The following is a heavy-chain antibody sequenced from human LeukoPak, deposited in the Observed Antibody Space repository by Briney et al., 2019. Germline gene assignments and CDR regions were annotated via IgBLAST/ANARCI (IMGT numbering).Heavy chain of an antibody. J-gene: IGHJ3*02. CDR2: ISGSGAVT. CDR3: ARSRGFSISDAFNI. CDR1: GVSFSGCY. Sequence: PSETLSLTCGVTGVSFSGCYWSWIRQAPGKGLEWISYISGSGAVTYYADSVKGRFTVSRDNARDSVYLQLNSLRAEDSAIYYCARSRGFSISDAFNIWGQGTKVTVSS. D-gene: IGHD3-10*01. V-gene: IGHV3-11*04.